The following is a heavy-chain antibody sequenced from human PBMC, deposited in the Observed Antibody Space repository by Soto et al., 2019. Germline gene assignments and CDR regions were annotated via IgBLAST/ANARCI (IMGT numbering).Heavy chain of an antibody. V-gene: IGHV1-18*01. Sequence: QVQLVQSGAEVKKPGASVKVSCKASGYTFTSYGISWVRQAPGQGLEWMGWISAYNGNTNYAQKLQGRVTMTTATSTSTAYMEVRSLRSDDTAVYYCARDGAYDFWSGYYTNYYYYYMDVWGKGTTVTVSS. CDR1: GYTFTSYG. D-gene: IGHD3-3*01. CDR2: ISAYNGNT. CDR3: ARDGAYDFWSGYYTNYYYYYMDV. J-gene: IGHJ6*03.